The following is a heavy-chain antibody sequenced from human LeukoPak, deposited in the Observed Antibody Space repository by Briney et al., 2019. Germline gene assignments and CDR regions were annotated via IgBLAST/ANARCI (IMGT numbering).Heavy chain of an antibody. CDR2: IYYSGST. CDR1: GGSISSYY. D-gene: IGHD3-9*01. Sequence: SETLSLTCTVSGGSISSYYWSWIRQPPGKGLEGIGYIYYSGSTNYNPSLKSRVTISVDTSKNQFSLKLSSVTAADTAVYYCGRTPAPYYDILTDNNWFDPWGQGTLITVSS. CDR3: GRTPAPYYDILTDNNWFDP. V-gene: IGHV4-59*08. J-gene: IGHJ5*02.